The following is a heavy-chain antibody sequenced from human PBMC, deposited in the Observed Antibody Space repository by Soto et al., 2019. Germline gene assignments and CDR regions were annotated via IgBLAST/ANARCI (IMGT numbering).Heavy chain of an antibody. CDR1: GYSFTSYW. CDR2: IYPGDSDT. J-gene: IGHJ4*02. D-gene: IGHD2-8*01. Sequence: GESLKISCKGSGYSFTSYWIGWVRQMPGKGLEWMGIIYPGDSDTRYSPSFQGQVTISADKSISTAYLQWSSLKASDTAMYYCARVHCTNGVCSYYFDYWGQGTLVTVSS. V-gene: IGHV5-51*01. CDR3: ARVHCTNGVCSYYFDY.